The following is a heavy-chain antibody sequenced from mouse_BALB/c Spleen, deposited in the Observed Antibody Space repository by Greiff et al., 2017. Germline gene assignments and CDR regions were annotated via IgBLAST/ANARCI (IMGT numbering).Heavy chain of an antibody. D-gene: IGHD3-3*01. J-gene: IGHJ1*01. CDR2: IYPYNGGT. V-gene: IGHV1S29*02. CDR1: GYTFTDYN. CDR3: AREGPYWYFDV. Sequence: EVQLQQSGPELVKPGASVKISCKASGYTFTDYNMHWVKQSHGKSLEWIGYIYPYNGGTGYNQKFKSKATLTVDNSSSTAYMELRSLTSEDSAVYYCAREGPYWYFDVWGAGTTVTVSS.